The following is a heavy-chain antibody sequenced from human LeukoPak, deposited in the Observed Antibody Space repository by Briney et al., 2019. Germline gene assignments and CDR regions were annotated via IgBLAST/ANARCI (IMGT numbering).Heavy chain of an antibody. CDR2: FDPEDGET. Sequence: ASVKVSCKVYGYTLTELSMHWVRQAPGKGLEWMGGFDPEDGETIYAQKFQGRVTMTEDTSTDTAYMELSSLRSEDTAVYYCATDRGYYGDRRGWRGSLYYFDYWGQGTLVTVPS. CDR1: GYTLTELS. V-gene: IGHV1-24*01. CDR3: ATDRGYYGDRRGWRGSLYYFDY. J-gene: IGHJ4*02. D-gene: IGHD4-17*01.